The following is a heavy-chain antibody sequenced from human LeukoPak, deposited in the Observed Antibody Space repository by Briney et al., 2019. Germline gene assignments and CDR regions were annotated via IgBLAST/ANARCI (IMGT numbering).Heavy chain of an antibody. CDR1: GFTFSSYE. CDR2: INHSGST. V-gene: IGHV4-34*01. CDR3: ARVNGFGVVTRV. D-gene: IGHD3-3*01. J-gene: IGHJ4*02. Sequence: PGGSLRPSCAASGFTFSSYEMNWVRQPPGKGLEWIGEINHSGSTNYNPSLKSRVTISVDTSKNQFSLKLSSVTAADTAVYYCARVNGFGVVTRVWGQGTLVTVSS.